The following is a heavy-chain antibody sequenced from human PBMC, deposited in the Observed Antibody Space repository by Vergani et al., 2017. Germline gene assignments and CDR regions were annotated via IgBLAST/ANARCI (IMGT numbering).Heavy chain of an antibody. CDR3: ARRIVVVPAATYYYYGMDV. CDR1: GGSISSSSYY. CDR2: IYYSGST. V-gene: IGHV4-39*01. Sequence: QLQLQESGPGLVKPSETLSLTCTVSGGSISSSSYYWGWIRQPPGKGLEWIGSIYYSGSTYYNPSLKSRVTISVDTSKNQFSLKLSSVTAADTAVYYCARRIVVVPAATYYYYGMDVWGQGTTVTVSS. D-gene: IGHD2-2*01. J-gene: IGHJ6*02.